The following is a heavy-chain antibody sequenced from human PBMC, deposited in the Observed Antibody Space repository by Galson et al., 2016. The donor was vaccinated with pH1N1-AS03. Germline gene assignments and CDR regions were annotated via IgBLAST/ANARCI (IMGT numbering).Heavy chain of an antibody. Sequence: SLRLSCAASGFTFSSYAMSWVRQSPGKGLEWVSALSGGGVSTYYADSVKGRFTISRDNSKNTLYLQMNSLRAEDTAIYYCARNRLYSSQIGFDYWAQGTLVTVSS. V-gene: IGHV3-23*01. CDR3: ARNRLYSSQIGFDY. D-gene: IGHD6-13*01. J-gene: IGHJ4*02. CDR1: GFTFSSYA. CDR2: LSGGGVST.